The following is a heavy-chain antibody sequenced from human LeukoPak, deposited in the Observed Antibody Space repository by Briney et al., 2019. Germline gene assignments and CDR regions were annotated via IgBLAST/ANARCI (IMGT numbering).Heavy chain of an antibody. CDR3: AREGLEAARYFQH. J-gene: IGHJ1*01. Sequence: SETLSLTCTVSGGSIGSYYWSWMRQPPGKGLEWIGYIYYSGSTNYNPSLKSRVTISVDTSKNQFSLKLSSVTAADTAVYYCAREGLEAARYFQHWGQGTLVTVSS. D-gene: IGHD3-3*01. CDR2: IYYSGST. V-gene: IGHV4-59*12. CDR1: GGSIGSYY.